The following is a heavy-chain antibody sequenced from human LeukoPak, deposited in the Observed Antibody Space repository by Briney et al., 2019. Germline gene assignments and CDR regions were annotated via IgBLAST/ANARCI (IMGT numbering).Heavy chain of an antibody. CDR3: AKDPRPIVQSQTYPYYFDY. CDR1: GFTFSTHA. CDR2: ISASGGVT. J-gene: IGHJ4*02. V-gene: IGHV3-23*01. D-gene: IGHD2-15*01. Sequence: GGSLRLSCAASGFTFSTHAMSWVRQAPGKGLEWVSGISASGGVTYYADSVKGRFTISRDNSKNTLYLQMNSLRAEDTAVYYCAKDPRPIVQSQTYPYYFDYWGQGTLVTVSS.